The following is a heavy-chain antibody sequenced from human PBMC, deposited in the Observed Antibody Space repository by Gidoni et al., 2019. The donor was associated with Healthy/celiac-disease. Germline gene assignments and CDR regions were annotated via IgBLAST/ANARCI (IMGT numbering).Heavy chain of an antibody. CDR3: ARAPGITMVRGVRTPYYYGMDV. D-gene: IGHD3-10*01. J-gene: IGHJ6*02. Sequence: QVQLVESGGGVVQPGRSLRLSCAASGFTFSSYGMHWVRQAPGKGLEWVAVIWYDGSNKYYADSVKGRFTISRDNSKNTLYLQMNSLRAEDTAVYYCARAPGITMVRGVRTPYYYGMDVWGQGTTVTVSS. V-gene: IGHV3-33*01. CDR1: GFTFSSYG. CDR2: IWYDGSNK.